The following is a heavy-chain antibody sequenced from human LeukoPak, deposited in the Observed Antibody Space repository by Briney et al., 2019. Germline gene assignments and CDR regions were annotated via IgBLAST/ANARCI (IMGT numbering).Heavy chain of an antibody. CDR2: ISYSGTT. CDR3: ARHGSGTSLALYP. Sequence: SETLSLTCTVAGGSMSSYYWSWIRQSPGKGLEWVGYISYSGTTNYNPSLKSRVTISLGTSKNRFSLNLTSVTAADTAVYYCARHGSGTSLALYPWGQGTLVTVSS. V-gene: IGHV4-59*08. J-gene: IGHJ5*02. CDR1: GGSMSSYY. D-gene: IGHD3-10*01.